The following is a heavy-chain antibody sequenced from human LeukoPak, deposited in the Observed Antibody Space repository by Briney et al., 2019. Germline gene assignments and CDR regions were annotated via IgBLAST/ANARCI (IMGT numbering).Heavy chain of an antibody. CDR2: ISRSATSA. D-gene: IGHD3-22*01. J-gene: IGHJ4*02. V-gene: IGHV3-23*01. CDR1: GFTFSSYG. Sequence: PGGSLRLSCAASGFTFSSYGMSWVRQAPGKGLEWVSAISRSATSAYYADSVKGRFTISRDNSKNTLSLHVNSLRGEDTAICYGSKSSIFYDSSGYYVGEKYYFEYWGEGTLVTVSS. CDR3: SKSSIFYDSSGYYVGEKYYFEY.